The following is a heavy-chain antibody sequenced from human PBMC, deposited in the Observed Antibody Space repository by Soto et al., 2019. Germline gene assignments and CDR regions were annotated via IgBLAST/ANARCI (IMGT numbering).Heavy chain of an antibody. CDR1: GYTFTSYA. D-gene: IGHD3-3*01. CDR3: ARDAHYDFWSGYYKGQYGMDV. J-gene: IGHJ6*02. CDR2: INAGNGNT. V-gene: IGHV1-3*01. Sequence: ASVKVSCKASGYTFTSYAMHCVRQAPGQRLEWMGWINAGNGNTKYSQKSQGRVTITRDTSASTAYMELSSLRSEDTAVYYCARDAHYDFWSGYYKGQYGMDVWGQGTTVTVSS.